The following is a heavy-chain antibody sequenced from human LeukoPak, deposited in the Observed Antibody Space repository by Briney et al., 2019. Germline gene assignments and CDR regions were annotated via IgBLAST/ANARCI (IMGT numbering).Heavy chain of an antibody. CDR1: GFTFSSYS. D-gene: IGHD3-3*02. J-gene: IGHJ4*02. CDR3: ARDISFLEWLPIDY. Sequence: GGSLRLSCAASGFTFSSYSMNWVRQAPGKGLEWVSSISSSSSYIYYADSVKGRFTISRDNAKNSLYLQMNSLRAEDTAVYYCARDISFLEWLPIDYWGQGTLVTVSS. CDR2: ISSSSSYI. V-gene: IGHV3-21*01.